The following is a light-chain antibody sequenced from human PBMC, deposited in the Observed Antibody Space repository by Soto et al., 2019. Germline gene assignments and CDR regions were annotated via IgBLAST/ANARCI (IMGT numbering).Light chain of an antibody. CDR2: DVS. J-gene: IGLJ1*01. CDR1: SSDVGTYNS. CDR3: SSYTSSSSYV. Sequence: QSVLTQPAAVSGSPGQSIAISCTGTSSDVGTYNSVPWYQQYPGKAPKLMIHDVSNRPSGVSDRFSGSKSGNTASLTISGLQSEDEADYYCSSYTSSSSYVFGSGTKVTVL. V-gene: IGLV2-14*01.